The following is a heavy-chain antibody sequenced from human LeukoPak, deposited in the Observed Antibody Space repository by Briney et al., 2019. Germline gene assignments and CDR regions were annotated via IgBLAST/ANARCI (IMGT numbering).Heavy chain of an antibody. D-gene: IGHD3-10*01. CDR3: ARERSDYYDAFDI. CDR2: IYYSGIT. Sequence: PSETLSLTCTVSGGSISSRSYYWGWIRQPPGKGLEWIGSIYYSGITYYNPSLKSRVTISLRTSKNQFSLKLSSVTAADTAVYYCARERSDYYDAFDIWGQGTMVTVSS. V-gene: IGHV4-39*07. J-gene: IGHJ3*02. CDR1: GGSISSRSYY.